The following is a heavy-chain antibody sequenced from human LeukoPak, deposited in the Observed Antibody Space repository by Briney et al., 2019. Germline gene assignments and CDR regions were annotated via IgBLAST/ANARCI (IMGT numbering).Heavy chain of an antibody. CDR3: AKDPIFSGSYGVFDY. CDR2: IIDSGNSI. V-gene: IGHV3-23*01. CDR1: GFTVSSNY. D-gene: IGHD1-26*01. J-gene: IGHJ4*02. Sequence: GGSLRLSCAASGFTVSSNYMSWVRQAPGKGLEWVSTIIDSGNSIYYADSAEGRFTISRDNSKNTLYLQMNSLRAGDTAVYYCAKDPIFSGSYGVFDYWGLGTLVTVSS.